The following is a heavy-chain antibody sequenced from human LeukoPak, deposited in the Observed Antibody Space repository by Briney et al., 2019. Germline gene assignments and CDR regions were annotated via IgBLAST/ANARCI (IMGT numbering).Heavy chain of an antibody. J-gene: IGHJ4*02. V-gene: IGHV4-39*01. CDR3: ARLGQLVSYYFDY. Sequence: SETPSLTCTVSGGSISSSSYYWGWIRQPPGKGLEWIGSIYYSGSTYYNPSLKSRVTISVDTSKNQFSLKLSSVTAADTAVYYCARLGQLVSYYFDYWGQGTLVTVSS. D-gene: IGHD6-6*01. CDR2: IYYSGST. CDR1: GGSISSSSYY.